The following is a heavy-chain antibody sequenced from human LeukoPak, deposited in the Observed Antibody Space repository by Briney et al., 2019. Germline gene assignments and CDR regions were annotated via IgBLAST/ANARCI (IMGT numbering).Heavy chain of an antibody. J-gene: IGHJ6*02. CDR3: ASGKGAAAWYYYGMDV. D-gene: IGHD6-13*01. Sequence: SETLSLTCAVYGGSFTGYYWSWIRQPPGKGLEWIGEINHSGSTNYNPSLKSRVTISVDTSKNQFSLKRSAVTAADTAVYYCASGKGAAAWYYYGMDVWGQGTTVTVSS. CDR2: INHSGST. V-gene: IGHV4-34*01. CDR1: GGSFTGYY.